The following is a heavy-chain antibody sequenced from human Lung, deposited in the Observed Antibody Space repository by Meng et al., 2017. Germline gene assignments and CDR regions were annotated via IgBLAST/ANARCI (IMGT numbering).Heavy chain of an antibody. Sequence: GESLKISCAASGFSFDEYAMNWVRQAPGKGLEWVSGINWNGGRTAYGDSVKGRFTISRDNAKNSLYLQMNSLRAEDTALYYCARRADNSGTEGDWYFDLWGRGTLVTVYS. J-gene: IGHJ2*01. CDR2: INWNGGRT. D-gene: IGHD6-19*01. V-gene: IGHV3-20*04. CDR1: GFSFDEYA. CDR3: ARRADNSGTEGDWYFDL.